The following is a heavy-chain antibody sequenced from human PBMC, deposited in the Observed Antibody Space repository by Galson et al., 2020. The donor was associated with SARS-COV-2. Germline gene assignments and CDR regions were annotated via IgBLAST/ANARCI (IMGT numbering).Heavy chain of an antibody. D-gene: IGHD3-10*01. CDR2: VHYSGTT. CDR1: GDSISSSRFY. Sequence: SETLSLTCTVSGDSISSSRFYWGWVRQPPGKGLEWIGSVHYSGTTYYNPSLKSRLAISVDTSKNEFYLRLTSVTAADTALYYCARDRFYGSDSYYYWGQGALVTVSS. CDR3: ARDRFYGSDSYYY. J-gene: IGHJ4*02. V-gene: IGHV4-39*07.